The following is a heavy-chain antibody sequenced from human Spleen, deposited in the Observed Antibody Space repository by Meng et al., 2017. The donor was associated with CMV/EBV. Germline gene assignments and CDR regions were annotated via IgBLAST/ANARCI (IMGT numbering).Heavy chain of an antibody. D-gene: IGHD3-10*01. CDR1: GYAFTSYH. CDR3: ARVNYHYYSGMDV. J-gene: IGHJ6*02. V-gene: IGHV1-18*01. CDR2: ISAYNGHT. Sequence: ASVKVSCKASGYAFTSYHITWVRQAPGQGLEWMGWISAYNGHTNYAQNLQGRVTMTTDTSTNTAYMELRSLRSDDTAVYYCARVNYHYYSGMDVWGQGTTVTVSS.